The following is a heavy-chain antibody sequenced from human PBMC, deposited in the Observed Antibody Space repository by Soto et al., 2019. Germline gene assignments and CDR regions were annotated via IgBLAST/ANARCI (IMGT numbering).Heavy chain of an antibody. J-gene: IGHJ5*02. Sequence: QVQLVESGGGVVQPGRSLRLSCAASGFTFSSYAMHWVRQAPGKGLEWVAVISYDGSNKYYADSVKGRFTISRDNSKNTLYLQMNSLRAEDTAVYYCARAGSYCSGSLLSNWFDPWGQGTLVTVSS. V-gene: IGHV3-30-3*01. CDR3: ARAGSYCSGSLLSNWFDP. CDR1: GFTFSSYA. CDR2: ISYDGSNK. D-gene: IGHD3-10*01.